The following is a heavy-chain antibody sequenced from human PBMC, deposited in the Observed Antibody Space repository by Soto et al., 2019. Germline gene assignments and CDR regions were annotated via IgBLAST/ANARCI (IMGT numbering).Heavy chain of an antibody. D-gene: IGHD4-17*01. CDR3: ARETFIGDYDPNENAFDI. V-gene: IGHV3-33*01. J-gene: IGHJ3*02. Sequence: QVQLVESGGGVVQPGRSLRLSCAASGFTFSSYGMHGVRQAPGKGLEWVAVIWYDGSNKYYADSVKGRFTISTDNSKNPLYLQMTSLRAEDTAVYYCARETFIGDYDPNENAFDIWGQGTMVTASS. CDR2: IWYDGSNK. CDR1: GFTFSSYG.